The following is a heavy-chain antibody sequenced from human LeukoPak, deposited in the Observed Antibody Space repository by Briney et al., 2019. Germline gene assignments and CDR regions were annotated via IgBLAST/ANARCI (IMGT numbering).Heavy chain of an antibody. CDR1: GSTVSSNY. J-gene: IGHJ4*02. Sequence: PGGSLRLSCAASGSTVSSNYMSWVRQAPGKGLEWASIIYSGGSTYYTDSVKGRLTISRDNSKNKFYLQMNSMRAEDTAVYFCVRVGYSYGYGDWNHFDYWGQGTLVTVSS. CDR2: IYSGGST. D-gene: IGHD5-18*01. CDR3: VRVGYSYGYGDWNHFDY. V-gene: IGHV3-66*02.